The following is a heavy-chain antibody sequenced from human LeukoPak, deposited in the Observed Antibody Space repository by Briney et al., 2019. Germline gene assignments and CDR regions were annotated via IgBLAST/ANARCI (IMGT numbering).Heavy chain of an antibody. CDR2: IYHSGST. J-gene: IGHJ4*02. D-gene: IGHD5-12*01. V-gene: IGHV4-38-2*01. CDR3: ARVGYSGYEPYDY. Sequence: SETLSLTCAVSGYSISSGYYWGWIRQPPGKGLEWIGSIYHSGSTYYNPSLKSRVTISVDTSKNQFSPKLSSVTAADTAVYYCARVGYSGYEPYDYWGQGTLVTVSS. CDR1: GYSISSGYY.